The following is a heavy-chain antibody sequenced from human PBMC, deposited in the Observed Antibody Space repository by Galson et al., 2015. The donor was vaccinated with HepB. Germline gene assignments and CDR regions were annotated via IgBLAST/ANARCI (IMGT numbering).Heavy chain of an antibody. CDR3: IRLGDLSGYSSR. CDR2: IRSNANYYAT. Sequence: SLRLSCAASGFIFSGSAIDWVRQASGKGPEWVGRIRSNANYYATLYDPSRKGRFTISRDDSKNMAYLHMRSLKTEDTAVYYCIRLGDLSGYSSRWGQGTLVTVSS. CDR1: GFIFSGSA. V-gene: IGHV3-73*01. J-gene: IGHJ4*02. D-gene: IGHD2-2*01.